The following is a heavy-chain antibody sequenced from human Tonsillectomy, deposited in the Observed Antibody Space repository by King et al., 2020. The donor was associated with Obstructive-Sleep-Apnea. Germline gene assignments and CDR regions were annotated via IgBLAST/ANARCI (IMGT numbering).Heavy chain of an antibody. CDR1: GFTFSSYS. V-gene: IGHV3-48*01. J-gene: IGHJ4*02. D-gene: IGHD4-17*01. CDR2: ISSSSSTI. CDR3: ARATYGDYEVFDY. Sequence: QLVQSGGGLVQPGGSLRLSCAASGFTFSSYSMNWVRQAPGKGLEWVSYISSSSSTIYYADSVKGRFTISRDNAKNSLYLQMNSLEAEDTAMYYCARATYGDYEVFDYWGQGTLVTVSS.